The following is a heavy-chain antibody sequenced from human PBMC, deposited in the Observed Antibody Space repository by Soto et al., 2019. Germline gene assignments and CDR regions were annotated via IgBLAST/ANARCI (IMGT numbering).Heavy chain of an antibody. V-gene: IGHV4-39*01. J-gene: IGHJ5*02. CDR3: ARLPYSNYNWFDP. CDR2: IYYSGST. Sequence: SETLSLTCTVSGGSISSSSYYWGWIRQPPGKGLEWIGSIYYSGSTYYNPSLKSRVTISVDTSKNQFSLRLSSVTAADTAVYYCARLPYSNYNWFDPWGQGTLVTAPQ. D-gene: IGHD4-4*01. CDR1: GGSISSSSYY.